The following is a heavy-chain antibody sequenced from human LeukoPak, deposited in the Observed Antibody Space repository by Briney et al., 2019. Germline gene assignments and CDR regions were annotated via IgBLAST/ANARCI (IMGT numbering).Heavy chain of an antibody. CDR1: GYTFTSYA. D-gene: IGHD7-27*01. CDR2: IDPTGGDT. V-gene: IGHV1-2*02. CDR3: ARGFRTGWPDYYYYMDV. Sequence: GASVKVSCKASGYTFTSYAMNWVRQAPGQGLEWMGIIDPTGGDTTYAPKFQGRVTMTRDTSISTAYMELSRLRSDDTAVYYCARGFRTGWPDYYYYMDVWGKGTTVTVSS. J-gene: IGHJ6*03.